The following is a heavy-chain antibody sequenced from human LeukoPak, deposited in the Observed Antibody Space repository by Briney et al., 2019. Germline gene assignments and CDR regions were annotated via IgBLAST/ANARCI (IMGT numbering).Heavy chain of an antibody. CDR3: ARNSGSSWGFVY. Sequence: ASVNVSCTASGGTFSSYAISWVRQAPGQGLEWMGGIIPIFGTANYAQKFQGRVTITADESTSTAYMELSSLRSEDTAVYYCARNSGSSWGFVYWGQGTLVTVSS. V-gene: IGHV1-69*01. CDR2: IIPIFGTA. D-gene: IGHD1-26*01. CDR1: GGTFSSYA. J-gene: IGHJ4*02.